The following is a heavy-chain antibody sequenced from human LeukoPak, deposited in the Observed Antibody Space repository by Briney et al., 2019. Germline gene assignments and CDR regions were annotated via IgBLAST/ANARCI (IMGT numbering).Heavy chain of an antibody. CDR3: ARGFYDTYLFDC. D-gene: IGHD2/OR15-2a*01. J-gene: IGHJ4*02. CDR1: GFTFSSYW. CDR2: INQDGSEK. V-gene: IGHV3-7*04. Sequence: GGSLRLSCAASGFTFSSYWMSWVRQAPGKGLEWVANINQDGSEKNYVDSVRGRFTISRDNAKNSLYLQMNSLRAEDTAVYYCARGFYDTYLFDCWGQGTLVTVSS.